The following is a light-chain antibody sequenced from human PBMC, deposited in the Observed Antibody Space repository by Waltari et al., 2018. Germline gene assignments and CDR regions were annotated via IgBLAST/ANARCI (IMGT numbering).Light chain of an antibody. CDR3: LQHNNYPRT. CDR1: QDITNE. V-gene: IGKV1-17*01. J-gene: IGKJ1*01. CDR2: AAS. Sequence: DIQMTQSPSSLSASVGDRVTITCRASQDITNELVWFQQRPGKAPKRLIYAASSRQSGVPSRFSGSGFGTEFTLTISSLQPEDFATYYCLQHNNYPRTFGQGTKVEIK.